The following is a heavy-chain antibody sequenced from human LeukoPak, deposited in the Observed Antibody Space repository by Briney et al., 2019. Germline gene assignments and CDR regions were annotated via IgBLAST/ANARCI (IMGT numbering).Heavy chain of an antibody. D-gene: IGHD2-8*02. CDR2: IGTAGNT. CDR3: ARVRVGSGGLDL. J-gene: IGHJ3*01. V-gene: IGHV3-13*01. CDR1: GFTFRAYD. Sequence: GGSLRLSCAVSGFTFRAYDMQWVRQPIGGGLQWVSAIGTAGNTFYADSVKGRLTISRDIVKNSLYLQLNALRVEDTALYYCARVRVGSGGLDLWGQGTLVTVSS.